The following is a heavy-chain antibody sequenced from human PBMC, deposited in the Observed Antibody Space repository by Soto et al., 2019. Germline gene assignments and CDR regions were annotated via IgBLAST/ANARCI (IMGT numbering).Heavy chain of an antibody. D-gene: IGHD3-22*01. CDR1: GFMFNSYA. CDR2: ISASGGTA. CDR3: AKLTYPSDSTGYYYERVSGWIDS. Sequence: GGSLRLSCAASGFMFNSYAMSWVRQAPGKGLEWVSSISASGGTANLADSVEGRCTISRDNSKSTLYLQMNSLRAEDTAVYYCAKLTYPSDSTGYYYERVSGWIDSWGQGTLVTVSS. J-gene: IGHJ5*01. V-gene: IGHV3-23*01.